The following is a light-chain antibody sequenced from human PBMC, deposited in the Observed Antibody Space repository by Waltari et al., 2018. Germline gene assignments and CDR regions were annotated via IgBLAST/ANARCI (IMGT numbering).Light chain of an antibody. CDR2: GAS. CDR3: QQYNDWPRT. CDR1: QSVSIN. J-gene: IGKJ1*01. V-gene: IGKV3-15*01. Sequence: MTQSPATLSVSPGERATLPCRASQSVSINVAWYQQKSGQAPRLLIHGASTRATGIPARFGASGSGTEFTLTIDSLQSEDFALYFCQQYNDWPRTFGQGTKVEI.